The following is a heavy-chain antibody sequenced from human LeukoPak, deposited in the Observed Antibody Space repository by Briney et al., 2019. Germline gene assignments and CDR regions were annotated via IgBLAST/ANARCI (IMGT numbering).Heavy chain of an antibody. CDR2: IYTSGST. J-gene: IGHJ6*03. V-gene: IGHV4-61*02. Sequence: PSQTLSLTCTVSGGSISSGSYYWSWLRQPAGKGLEWIGRIYTSGSTNYNPSLKSGVTISVDTSKNQFSLKLTSVTAADTPVYYCARGVDSSGWYPNYYYYMDVWGKGTTVTISS. CDR1: GGSISSGSYY. D-gene: IGHD6-19*01. CDR3: ARGVDSSGWYPNYYYYMDV.